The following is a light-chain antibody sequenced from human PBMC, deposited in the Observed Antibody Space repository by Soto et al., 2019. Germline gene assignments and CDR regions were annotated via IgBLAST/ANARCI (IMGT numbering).Light chain of an antibody. CDR3: QPYDTYSWT. V-gene: IGKV1-5*01. CDR2: EAS. J-gene: IGKJ1*01. Sequence: DLQVTQSPSTLSASVGDRVTITCRASQPISDGLAWYQKKPGKAPKLLIFEASSLESGVPSRFSGSGSGTEFTLTISGLQPDDFATYFCQPYDTYSWTFGPGTQVDVK. CDR1: QPISDG.